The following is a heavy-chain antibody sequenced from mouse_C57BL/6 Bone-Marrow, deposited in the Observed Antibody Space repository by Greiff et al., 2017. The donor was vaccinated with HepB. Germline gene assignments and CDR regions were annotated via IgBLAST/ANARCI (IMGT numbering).Heavy chain of an antibody. Sequence: VQLQESDAELVKPGASVKISCKVSGYTFTDHTIHWMKQRPEQGLEWIGYIYPRDGSTKYNEKFKGKATLTADKSSSTAYMQLNSLTSEDSAVYFCASRGWLLRNYAMDYWGQGTSVTVSS. CDR1: GYTFTDHT. J-gene: IGHJ4*01. CDR3: ASRGWLLRNYAMDY. V-gene: IGHV1-78*01. CDR2: IYPRDGST. D-gene: IGHD2-3*01.